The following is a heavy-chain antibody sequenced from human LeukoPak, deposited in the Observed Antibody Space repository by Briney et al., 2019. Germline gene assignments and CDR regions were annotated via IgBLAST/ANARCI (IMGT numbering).Heavy chain of an antibody. CDR3: AREGDGLTLDY. J-gene: IGHJ4*02. CDR1: GSSISSYY. Sequence: SETLSLTCTVSGSSISSYYWSWIRQPPGKGLEWIGYIYYSGSTNYNPSLKSRVTISVDTSKNQFSLKLSSVTAADTAVYYCAREGDGLTLDYWGQGTLVTVSS. V-gene: IGHV4-59*01. D-gene: IGHD5-24*01. CDR2: IYYSGST.